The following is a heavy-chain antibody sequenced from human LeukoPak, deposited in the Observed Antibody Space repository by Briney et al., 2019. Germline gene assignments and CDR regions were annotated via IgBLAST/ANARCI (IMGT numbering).Heavy chain of an antibody. CDR3: ARWGALFPYYYDSSGYPHPGDY. Sequence: GSSVKVSCKASGGTFSSYAISWVRQAPGQGLEWMGRIIPILGIANYAQKFQGRVTITADKSTSTAYMELSSLRSEDTAVYYCARWGALFPYYYDSSGYPHPGDYWGQGTLVTVSS. J-gene: IGHJ4*02. CDR1: GGTFSSYA. D-gene: IGHD3-22*01. CDR2: IIPILGIA. V-gene: IGHV1-69*04.